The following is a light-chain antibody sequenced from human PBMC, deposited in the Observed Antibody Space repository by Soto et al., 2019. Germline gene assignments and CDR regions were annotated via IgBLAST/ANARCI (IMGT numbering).Light chain of an antibody. J-gene: IGKJ4*01. Sequence: IHMSDSPSSLSASVLDRVTITCRASQNINNYLNLYQHKPGKAPKLLIYVASTLQSGVPSRFSGSGSGTDFILTISSLQPEDFATYFCLQDDDYPFTFGGGTKVDIK. V-gene: IGKV1-6*01. CDR2: VAS. CDR1: QNINNY. CDR3: LQDDDYPFT.